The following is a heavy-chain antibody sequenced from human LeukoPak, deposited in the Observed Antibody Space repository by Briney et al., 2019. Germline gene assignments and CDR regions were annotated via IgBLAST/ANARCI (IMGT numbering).Heavy chain of an antibody. J-gene: IGHJ4*02. CDR3: AGSSQWLALDY. V-gene: IGHV4-38-2*02. Sequence: PSETLSLTCTVSGYSISSGYYWGWIRQPPGKGLEWIGSIYHSGRTFYNPSLKSRVTISVDTSKNQFSLKLTSVTAADTAVYYCAGSSQWLALDYWGQGALVTVSS. D-gene: IGHD6-19*01. CDR2: IYHSGRT. CDR1: GYSISSGYY.